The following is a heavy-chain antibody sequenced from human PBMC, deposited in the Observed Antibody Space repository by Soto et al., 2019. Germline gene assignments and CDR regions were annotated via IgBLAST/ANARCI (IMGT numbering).Heavy chain of an antibody. V-gene: IGHV3-48*02. CDR3: ARDCGRGYGMDV. Sequence: EVQLVESGGGLVQPGGSLRLSCAASGFTFSSYSMNWVRQAPGKGLEWVSYITKSSRIIYYADSVKGRFTISRDNAKNSLYLQMNSLIDEDTAVYYCARDCGRGYGMDVWGKGTTVTVSS. CDR2: ITKSSRII. J-gene: IGHJ6*04. CDR1: GFTFSSYS.